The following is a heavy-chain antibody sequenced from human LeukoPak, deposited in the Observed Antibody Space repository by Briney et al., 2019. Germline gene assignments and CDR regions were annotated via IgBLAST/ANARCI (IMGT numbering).Heavy chain of an antibody. V-gene: IGHV3-21*01. Sequence: GGSLRLSCAASGFTFSSYSMNWVRQAPGKGLEWVSSISSSSSYIYYADSVKGRFTISRDNAKNSLYLQMNSLRAEDTAVYYCAKGGAPKTTVVTKSDAFDIWGQGTMVTVSS. CDR1: GFTFSSYS. CDR3: AKGGAPKTTVVTKSDAFDI. J-gene: IGHJ3*02. CDR2: ISSSSSYI. D-gene: IGHD4-23*01.